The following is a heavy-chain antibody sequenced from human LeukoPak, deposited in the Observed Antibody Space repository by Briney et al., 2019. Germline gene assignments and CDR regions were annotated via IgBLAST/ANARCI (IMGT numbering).Heavy chain of an antibody. CDR1: GLTFSSYG. Sequence: PGGSLRLSCAASGLTFSSYGMHWVRQAPGKGLEWVAVISYDGSNKYYADSVKGRFTISRDNSKNTLYLQMNSLRAEDTAVYYCAKDPGWVLVVVPAAIDYWGQGTLVTVSS. CDR2: ISYDGSNK. V-gene: IGHV3-30*18. D-gene: IGHD2-2*01. J-gene: IGHJ4*02. CDR3: AKDPGWVLVVVPAAIDY.